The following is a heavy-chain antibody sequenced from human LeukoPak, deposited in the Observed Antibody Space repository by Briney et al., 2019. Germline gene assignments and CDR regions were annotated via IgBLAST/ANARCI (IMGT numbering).Heavy chain of an antibody. J-gene: IGHJ4*02. CDR2: IRNKAYGGTT. CDR1: GFTFGDYY. V-gene: IGHV3-49*03. CDR3: TRGPRTFDY. Sequence: GGSLRLSCTASGFTFGDYYMSWFRQAPGKGLEWVGFIRNKAYGGTTEYAASVKGRSTISRDDSNSIAYLRMNSLKTEDTALYYCTRGPRTFDYWGQGAPVTVSS.